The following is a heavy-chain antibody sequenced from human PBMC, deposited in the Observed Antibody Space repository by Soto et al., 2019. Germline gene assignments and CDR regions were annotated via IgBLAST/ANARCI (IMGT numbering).Heavy chain of an antibody. Sequence: GGSLRLSCAASGFTFSSYAMSRVRQAPGKGLEWVSAISGSGGSTYYADSVKGRFTISRDNSKNTLYLQMNSLRAEDTAVYYCAKRLDDCGYCSGGSVDYWGQGTLVTVSS. D-gene: IGHD2-15*01. CDR2: ISGSGGST. V-gene: IGHV3-23*01. CDR1: GFTFSSYA. CDR3: AKRLDDCGYCSGGSVDY. J-gene: IGHJ4*02.